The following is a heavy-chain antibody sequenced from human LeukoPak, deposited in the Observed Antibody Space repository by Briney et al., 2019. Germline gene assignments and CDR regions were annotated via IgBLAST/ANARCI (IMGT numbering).Heavy chain of an antibody. J-gene: IGHJ1*01. CDR2: INPNSGGT. V-gene: IGHV1-2*02. D-gene: IGHD2-2*01. CDR1: GYTFTGYC. CDR3: ARDLGYCSSTSCSQKYFQH. Sequence: ASVKVSCKASGYTFTGYCMHWVRQAPGQGLEWVGWINPNSGGTNYAQKFQGRVTMTRDTSISTAYMELSRLRSDDTAVYYCARDLGYCSSTSCSQKYFQHWGQGTLVTVSS.